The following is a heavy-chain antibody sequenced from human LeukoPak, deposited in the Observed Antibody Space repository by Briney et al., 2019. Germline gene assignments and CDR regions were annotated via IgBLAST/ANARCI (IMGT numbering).Heavy chain of an antibody. CDR3: ARGGIKTFYSFDY. CDR1: GFTISTDH. Sequence: GGSLRLSCAASGFTISTDHMSWVRQAPGKGLEWVSIIYSDGRTYYADSVRGLFTISRDNSKNTLYLQMNNLRPEDTAVYYCARGGIKTFYSFDYWAREPWSPSPQ. D-gene: IGHD3-16*01. V-gene: IGHV3-66*02. J-gene: IGHJ4*02. CDR2: IYSDGRT.